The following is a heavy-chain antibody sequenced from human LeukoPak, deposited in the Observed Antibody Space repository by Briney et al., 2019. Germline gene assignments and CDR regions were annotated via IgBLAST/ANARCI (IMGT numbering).Heavy chain of an antibody. Sequence: ASETLCLTCTVSGASISGSGYYWGWIRQPPGKGLEWIGYIYCSGSTNYNPSLKSRVTISVDTSKNQFSLKLSSVTAADTAVYYCARDGDYYDSSGYYWGQFSWFDYWGQGTLVTVSS. V-gene: IGHV4-61*05. CDR2: IYCSGST. CDR3: ARDGDYYDSSGYYWGQFSWFDY. D-gene: IGHD3-22*01. J-gene: IGHJ4*02. CDR1: GASISGSGYY.